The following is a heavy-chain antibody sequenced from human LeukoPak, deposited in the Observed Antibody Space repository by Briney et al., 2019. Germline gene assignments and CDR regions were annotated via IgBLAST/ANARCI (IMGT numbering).Heavy chain of an antibody. Sequence: PSETLSLTCTVSGGPVSSSSYYWGWIRQSPGEGLEWIGSIYYSGSTYYNPSLESRLTISVDTSKNQFSLRLASVTSADTAVYYCATHGPDSLGNFDYWGQGSLVTVSS. CDR3: ATHGPDSLGNFDY. J-gene: IGHJ4*02. V-gene: IGHV4-39*01. D-gene: IGHD1-14*01. CDR2: IYYSGST. CDR1: GGPVSSSSYY.